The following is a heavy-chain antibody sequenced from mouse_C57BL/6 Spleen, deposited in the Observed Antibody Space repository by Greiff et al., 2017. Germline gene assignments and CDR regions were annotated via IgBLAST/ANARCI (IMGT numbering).Heavy chain of an antibody. V-gene: IGHV1-76*01. CDR1: GYTFTDYY. CDR3: AREDYYYGSSFFDY. J-gene: IGHJ2*01. Sequence: QVHVKQSGAELVRPGASVKLSCKASGYTFTDYYINWVKQRPGQGLEWIARIYPGSGNTYYNEKFKGKATLTAEKSSSTAYMQLSSLTSEDSAVYFCAREDYYYGSSFFDYWGQGTTLTVSS. CDR2: IYPGSGNT. D-gene: IGHD1-1*01.